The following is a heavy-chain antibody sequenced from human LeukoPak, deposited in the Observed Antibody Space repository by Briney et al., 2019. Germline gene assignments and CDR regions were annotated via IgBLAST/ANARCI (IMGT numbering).Heavy chain of an antibody. CDR2: ISWNSGSI. CDR1: GFTFDDYA. Sequence: GGSLRLSCAASGFTFDDYAMHWVRPAPGKGLEWVSGISWNSGSIGYADPVKGRFTIARDNAKNSLYLQMNSLRAEDTALYYCATAPYDSIGIFDYWGQGTLVTVSS. J-gene: IGHJ4*02. D-gene: IGHD3-22*01. CDR3: ATAPYDSIGIFDY. V-gene: IGHV3-9*01.